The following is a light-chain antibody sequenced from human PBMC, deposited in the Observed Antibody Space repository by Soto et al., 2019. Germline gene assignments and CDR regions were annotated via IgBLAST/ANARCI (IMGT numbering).Light chain of an antibody. Sequence: QSVLTQPASVSGSPGQSITTSCTGTSSDVGGYNYVSWYQQHPGKAPKLMIYEVSYRPSGVSNRFSGSKSGNTASLTITGLQAEDEADYYCSSYTSSSTLDYVFGTGTKVTVL. J-gene: IGLJ1*01. V-gene: IGLV2-14*01. CDR3: SSYTSSSTLDYV. CDR2: EVS. CDR1: SSDVGGYNY.